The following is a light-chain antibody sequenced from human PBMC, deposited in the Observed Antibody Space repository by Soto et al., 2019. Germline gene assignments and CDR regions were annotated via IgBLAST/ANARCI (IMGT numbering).Light chain of an antibody. CDR1: QSISTY. CDR3: QQSYNTPRT. CDR2: AAS. J-gene: IGKJ1*01. Sequence: IQMTQSPSSLSASVGDRVTITCRASQSISTYLNWYQQRPGKAPNLLIYAASSLQSGVPSTFSGSGSGTDFTLTISSLQTEDFATYYCQQSYNTPRTFGQGTKVEIK. V-gene: IGKV1-39*01.